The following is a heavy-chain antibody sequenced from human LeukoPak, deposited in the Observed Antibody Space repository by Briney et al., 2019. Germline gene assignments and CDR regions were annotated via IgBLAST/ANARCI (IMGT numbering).Heavy chain of an antibody. J-gene: IGHJ5*02. V-gene: IGHV5-51*01. D-gene: IGHD4-23*01. Sequence: GESLKISCKGSGYSFTTYWIGWVRQMPGKGLEWMGIIYPSDSDTKYSPSFQGQVTISADKSISTAYLQWSSLKASDTAMYYCARGGNSNLDWFDPWGQGTLVTVSS. CDR3: ARGGNSNLDWFDP. CDR1: GYSFTTYW. CDR2: IYPSDSDT.